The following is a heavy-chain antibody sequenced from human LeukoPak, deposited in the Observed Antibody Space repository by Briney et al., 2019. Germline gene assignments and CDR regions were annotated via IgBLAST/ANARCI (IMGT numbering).Heavy chain of an antibody. CDR2: ISSSSSYI. J-gene: IGHJ3*02. Sequence: GGSLRLSCAASGFTFSSYSMNWVRQAPGKGLEWVSSISSSSSYIYYADSVKGRFTISRDNAKNSLYLQMNSLRAEDTAVYYCARGHSGSYQRTDAFDIWGQGTMVTVST. D-gene: IGHD1-26*01. CDR1: GFTFSSYS. V-gene: IGHV3-21*01. CDR3: ARGHSGSYQRTDAFDI.